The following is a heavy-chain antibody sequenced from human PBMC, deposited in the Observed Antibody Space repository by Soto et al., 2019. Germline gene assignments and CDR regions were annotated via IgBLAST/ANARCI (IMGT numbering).Heavy chain of an antibody. Sequence: EVHLVESGGGLVQTGRSLRLSCAIFESTVSRDWMNWVRQAPGKGLEWVAHINQDGSEKYYVDSVKGRFTISRDNAKKSLYLQMTSLRPADTAMYYCSGGVGDAFWGQGTLVTVSS. CDR1: ESTVSRDW. CDR2: INQDGSEK. J-gene: IGHJ4*02. CDR3: SGGVGDAF. D-gene: IGHD1-26*01. V-gene: IGHV3-7*04.